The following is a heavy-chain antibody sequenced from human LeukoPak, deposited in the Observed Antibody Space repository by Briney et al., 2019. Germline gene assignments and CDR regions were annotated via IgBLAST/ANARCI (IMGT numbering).Heavy chain of an antibody. CDR1: GGSISRNNYH. J-gene: IGHJ4*02. CDR3: ARPSTAMVIDY. Sequence: SETLSLTCTVSGGSISRNNYHWGWIRQPPGKGLEWIATIYYSGSTYYNPSLKSRVTVSVDTSRNQFSLKLSSVTAADTAVYYCARPSTAMVIDYWGQGTLVTVSS. CDR2: IYYSGST. D-gene: IGHD5-18*01. V-gene: IGHV4-39*01.